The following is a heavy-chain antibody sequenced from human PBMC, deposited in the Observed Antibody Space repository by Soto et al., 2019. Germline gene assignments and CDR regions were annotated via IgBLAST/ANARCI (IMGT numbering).Heavy chain of an antibody. Sequence: GESLKISCAASGFTFSSYAMSWVRQAPGKGLEWVSAISGSGGSTYYADSVKGRFTISRDNSKNTLYLQMNSLRAEDTAVYYCATGGTAMVTGYYYYMDVWGKGTTVTVSS. CDR2: ISGSGGST. CDR3: ATGGTAMVTGYYYYMDV. CDR1: GFTFSSYA. D-gene: IGHD5-18*01. V-gene: IGHV3-23*01. J-gene: IGHJ6*03.